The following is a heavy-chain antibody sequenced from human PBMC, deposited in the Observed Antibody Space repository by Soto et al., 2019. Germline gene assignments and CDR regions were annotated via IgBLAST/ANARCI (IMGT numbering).Heavy chain of an antibody. CDR2: IYYSGSN. CDR1: GGSISSYY. Sequence: SETLSLTCTVSGGSISSYYWSWIRQPPGKGLEWIGYIYYSGSNNYNPSLKSRGTISVDTSKHQFPLKLSSVTAADTAVSYCARAKNRYDFSAPYYYYYYGMDVWCQGTTVTVSS. CDR3: ARAKNRYDFSAPYYYYYYGMDV. V-gene: IGHV4-59*01. D-gene: IGHD3-3*01. J-gene: IGHJ6*02.